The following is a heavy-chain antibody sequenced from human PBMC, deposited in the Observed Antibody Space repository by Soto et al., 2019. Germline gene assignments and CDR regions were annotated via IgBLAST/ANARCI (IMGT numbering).Heavy chain of an antibody. V-gene: IGHV1-69*13. D-gene: IGHD4-17*01. CDR2: IIPIFGTA. Sequence: SVKVSCKASGGTFSSYAISWVRQAPGQGLEWMGGIIPIFGTANYAQKFQGRVTITADESTSTAYMELSSLRSEDTAVYYCARESYGDYLGYYGMDVWGQGTTVTSP. J-gene: IGHJ6*02. CDR1: GGTFSSYA. CDR3: ARESYGDYLGYYGMDV.